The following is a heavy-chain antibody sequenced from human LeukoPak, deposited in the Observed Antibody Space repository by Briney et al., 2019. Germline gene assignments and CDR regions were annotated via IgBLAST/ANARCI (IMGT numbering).Heavy chain of an antibody. CDR1: GYTFTGYY. Sequence: GASVKVSCKASGYTFTGYYMHWVRQAPGQGLEWMGWINPNSGGTNYAQKFQGRVTMTRDTSISTAYMELSRLRSDDTAVYYCARPPKGITMIVVVEDYAFDIWGQGTMVTVSS. CDR2: INPNSGGT. D-gene: IGHD3-22*01. J-gene: IGHJ3*02. V-gene: IGHV1-2*02. CDR3: ARPPKGITMIVVVEDYAFDI.